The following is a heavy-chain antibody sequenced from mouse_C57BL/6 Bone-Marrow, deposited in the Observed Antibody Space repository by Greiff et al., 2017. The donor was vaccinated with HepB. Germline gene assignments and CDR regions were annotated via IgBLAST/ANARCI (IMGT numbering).Heavy chain of an antibody. CDR2: IDPENGDT. V-gene: IGHV14-4*01. Sequence: DVQLQESGAELVRPGASVKLSCTASGFNIKDDYMHWVKQRPEQGLEWIGWIDPENGDTEYASKFQGKATITADTSSNTAYLQLSSLTSEDTAVYYCLTPYYFDYWGQGTTLTVSS. CDR3: LTPYYFDY. J-gene: IGHJ2*01. CDR1: GFNIKDDY.